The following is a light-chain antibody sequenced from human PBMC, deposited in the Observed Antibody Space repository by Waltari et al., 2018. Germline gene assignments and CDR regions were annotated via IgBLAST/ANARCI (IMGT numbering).Light chain of an antibody. CDR2: VNN. J-gene: IGLJ2*01. Sequence: QSVLTQPPSVSGAPGQRVPISCTGSSSNIGEDYDVYWYQQLPGIAPKLLIYVNNNRPSGVPDRFSGSKSGTSASLAITGLQAEDEADYYCQSYDSSLRGVIFGGGTKLTVL. CDR1: SSNIGEDYD. CDR3: QSYDSSLRGVI. V-gene: IGLV1-40*01.